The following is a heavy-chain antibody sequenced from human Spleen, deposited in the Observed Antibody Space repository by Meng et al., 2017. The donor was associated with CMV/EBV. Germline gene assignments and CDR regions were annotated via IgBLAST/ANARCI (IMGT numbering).Heavy chain of an antibody. CDR2: INPNSGDT. Sequence: ASVKVSCKASGYGFTAYYFHWVRQAPGQGLEWMGWINPNSGDTNYAQKFQGRVTMTRDTSISTVFMELSSLTSDDTALYHCAKFPPKWGGDDLNWPWGQGTLVTVSS. J-gene: IGHJ5*02. V-gene: IGHV1-2*02. D-gene: IGHD2-21*01. CDR3: AKFPPKWGGDDLNWP. CDR1: GYGFTAYY.